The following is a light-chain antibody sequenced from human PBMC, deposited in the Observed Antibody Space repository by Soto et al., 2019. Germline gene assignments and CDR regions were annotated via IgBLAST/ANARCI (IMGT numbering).Light chain of an antibody. CDR1: STDVGGYNY. CDR2: EVN. Sequence: QSVLTQPPSASGSPGESVTISCTGTSTDVGGYNYVSWYQRHPGKAPKLIIYEVNKRPSGVPDRFSGSKSGNTASLTVSGVQAEDEADYYCSSYLNYNSEVFGTGTKV. CDR3: SSYLNYNSEV. V-gene: IGLV2-8*01. J-gene: IGLJ1*01.